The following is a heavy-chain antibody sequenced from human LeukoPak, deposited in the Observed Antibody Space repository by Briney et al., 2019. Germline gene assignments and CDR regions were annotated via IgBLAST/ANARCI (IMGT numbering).Heavy chain of an antibody. CDR2: IYYSGST. CDR1: GGSISSGGYY. Sequence: SQTLSLTCTVSGGSISSGGYYWSWIRQHPGKGLEWIGYIYYSGSTYYNPSLKSRVTISVDTSKNQFSLKLSSVTAADTAVYYCARGNSAVVYLDYWGQGTLVTVSS. CDR3: ARGNSAVVYLDY. D-gene: IGHD4-23*01. V-gene: IGHV4-31*03. J-gene: IGHJ4*02.